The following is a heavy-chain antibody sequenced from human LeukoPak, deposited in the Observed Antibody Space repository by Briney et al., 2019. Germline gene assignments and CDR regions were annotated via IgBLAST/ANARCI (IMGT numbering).Heavy chain of an antibody. Sequence: GGSLRLSCAASGFTFSSYAMTSVRQAPGHRLEWFSAISGSGGSTYYADAVKGRFTISRDNSKNTLYLQMNSLRAEDTAVYYCAKEGTGRGSGWLNWFDPWGQGTLVTVSS. CDR1: GFTFSSYA. D-gene: IGHD6-19*01. V-gene: IGHV3-23*01. CDR3: AKEGTGRGSGWLNWFDP. J-gene: IGHJ5*02. CDR2: ISGSGGST.